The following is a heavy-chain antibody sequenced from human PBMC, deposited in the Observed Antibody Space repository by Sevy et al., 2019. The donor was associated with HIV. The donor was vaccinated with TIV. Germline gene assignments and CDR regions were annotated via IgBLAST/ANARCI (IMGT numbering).Heavy chain of an antibody. CDR3: ARADNIGWSTLDAFDL. J-gene: IGHJ3*01. D-gene: IGHD6-19*01. V-gene: IGHV1-2*06. Sequence: ASVKVSCKASGYTFTGHYMHWVRQAPGQGLEWMGRINPKRGGTNYAQKFQGRVTMTRDTSIITAYLELSSLRSDDTAVYYCARADNIGWSTLDAFDLWGQGTMVTVSS. CDR2: INPKRGGT. CDR1: GYTFTGHY.